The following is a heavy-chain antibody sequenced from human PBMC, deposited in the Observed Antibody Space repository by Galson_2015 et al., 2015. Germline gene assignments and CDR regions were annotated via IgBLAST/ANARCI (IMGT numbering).Heavy chain of an antibody. CDR3: ARGVNCGSGFPYLDY. CDR2: ISYDGSNK. V-gene: IGHV3-30-3*01. J-gene: IGHJ4*02. CDR1: GFTFSSYT. D-gene: IGHD3-10*01. Sequence: SLRLSCAASGFTFSSYTMHWVRQAPGRGLEWVAGISYDGSNKYYADSVKGRFTISRDNSKNTLYLQMNSLRAEDTAVYYCARGVNCGSGFPYLDYWGQGTLVTVSS.